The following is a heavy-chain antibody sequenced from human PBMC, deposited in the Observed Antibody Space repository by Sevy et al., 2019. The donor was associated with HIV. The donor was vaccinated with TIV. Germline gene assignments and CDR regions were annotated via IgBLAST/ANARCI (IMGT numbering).Heavy chain of an antibody. CDR2: ISSSSTYI. CDR1: GFTFSSYS. V-gene: IGHV3-21*01. J-gene: IGHJ5*02. Sequence: GGSLRLSCAASGFTFSSYSMNWVRQAPGKGLEWVSSISSSSTYIYYADSVKGRFTISRDNAKNSLYLQMNSLGAEDTAVYYCARDFVTIFGKYNGFDPWGQGTLVTVSS. CDR3: ARDFVTIFGKYNGFDP. D-gene: IGHD3-3*01.